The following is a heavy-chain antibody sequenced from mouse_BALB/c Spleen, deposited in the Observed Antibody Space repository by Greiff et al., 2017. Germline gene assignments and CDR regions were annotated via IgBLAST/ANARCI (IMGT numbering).Heavy chain of an antibody. Sequence: VQLKQSGAELVKPGASVKLSCTASGFNIKDTYMHWVKQRPEQGLEWIGRIDPANGNTKYDPKFQGKATITADTSSNTAYLQLSSLTSEDTAVYYCARDYSFDYWGQGTTLTVSS. CDR3: ARDYSFDY. V-gene: IGHV14-3*02. J-gene: IGHJ2*01. CDR1: GFNIKDTY. CDR2: IDPANGNT. D-gene: IGHD2-13*01.